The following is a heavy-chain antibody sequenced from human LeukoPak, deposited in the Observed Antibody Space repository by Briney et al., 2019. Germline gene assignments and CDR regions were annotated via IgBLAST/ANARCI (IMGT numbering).Heavy chain of an antibody. CDR1: GCTFRGNY. J-gene: IGHJ5*02. V-gene: IGHV1-2*02. CDR2: IDANNGDT. CDR3: ARDKRTYDSGGVNWFDP. Sequence: ASVKISCKASGCTFRGNYIHWLRQAPGQGLEWMGWIDANNGDTKFAQKFQGRVTTSRDTSISTAYIDLSSLSPDDAAVYYCARDKRTYDSGGVNWFDPWGQGTLVTVSS. D-gene: IGHD3-22*01.